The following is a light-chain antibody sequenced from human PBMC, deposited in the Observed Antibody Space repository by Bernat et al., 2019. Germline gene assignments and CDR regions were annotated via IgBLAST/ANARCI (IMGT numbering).Light chain of an antibody. J-gene: IGLJ1*01. V-gene: IGLV1-44*01. CDR1: SSNIGSDT. Sequence: QFVLTQPPSVSAAPGQRVTISCSGSSSNIGSDTVNWYQQVPGTTPKLLIYSNNRRPSGVPDRFSGSKSGTSASLAIGGLQSEDEADYYWASGDSSLKCYVFGTGTKVTV. CDR2: SNN. CDR3: ASGDSSLKCYV.